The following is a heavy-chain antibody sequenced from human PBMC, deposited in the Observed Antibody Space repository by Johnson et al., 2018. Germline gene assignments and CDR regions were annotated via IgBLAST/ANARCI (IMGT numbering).Heavy chain of an antibody. CDR2: IYTSGST. V-gene: IGHV4-61*02. CDR3: AREGPYTSGWAPYYYYMDG. D-gene: IGHD6-19*01. CDR1: GGSISRGSYY. Sequence: QVQLQESGPGLVRPSQTLSLTCLVSGGSISRGSYYWSWIRQPAGKGLEWIGRIYTSGSTNYNPPLTSRVTISVDTSKRKFSLKLSSVTAADTAVYYRAREGPYTSGWAPYYYYMDGWGKGTTVTVSS. J-gene: IGHJ6*03.